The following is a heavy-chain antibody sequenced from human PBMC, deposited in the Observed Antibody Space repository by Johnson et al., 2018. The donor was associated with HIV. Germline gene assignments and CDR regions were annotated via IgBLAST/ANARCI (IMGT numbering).Heavy chain of an antibody. CDR2: IYSGGST. CDR3: STGGPYCGDDCYSRGGSDI. CDR1: GFSVSDNY. V-gene: IGHV3-66*01. D-gene: IGHD2-21*01. J-gene: IGHJ3*02. Sequence: VQLVESGGGLVQPGRSLRLSCAASGFSVSDNYVSWVRQAPGKGLEWVSVIYSGGSTYYADSVKGRFTISRDNSKNTLYLQMNSRRAEDTAVYYCSTGGPYCGDDCYSRGGSDIWGQGTMVTVSS.